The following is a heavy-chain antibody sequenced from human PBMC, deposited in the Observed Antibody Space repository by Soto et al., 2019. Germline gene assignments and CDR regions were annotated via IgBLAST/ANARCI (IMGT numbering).Heavy chain of an antibody. V-gene: IGHV1-2*04. Sequence: ASLKVSCKSSVYTFTGYYIHCVRPATGQGLEWMGWINPNSGGTNYAQKFQGWVTMTRDTSISTAYMELSSLRSEDTALYYCARDGVAAGNINFDYWGQGTLVTVSS. J-gene: IGHJ4*01. CDR1: VYTFTGYY. CDR3: ARDGVAAGNINFDY. CDR2: INPNSGGT. D-gene: IGHD6-19*01.